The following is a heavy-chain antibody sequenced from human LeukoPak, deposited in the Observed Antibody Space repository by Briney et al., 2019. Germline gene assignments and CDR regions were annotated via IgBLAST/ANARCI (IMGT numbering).Heavy chain of an antibody. J-gene: IGHJ4*02. CDR1: GFTFGDYA. CDR2: IRSNTYGGTA. Sequence: GGSLRLSCTATGFTFGDYAMSWFRQAPGKGLEWVGFIRSNTYGGTAEYAASVKGRFTISRDDSKSIAYLQMNSLKTEDTAVYYCTKGDYHAYWGQGTLATVSS. V-gene: IGHV3-49*03. CDR3: TKGDYHAY.